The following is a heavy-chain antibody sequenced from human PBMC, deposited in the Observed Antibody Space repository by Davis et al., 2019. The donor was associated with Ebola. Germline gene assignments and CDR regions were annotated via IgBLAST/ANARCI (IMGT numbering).Heavy chain of an antibody. J-gene: IGHJ4*02. CDR2: IYYSGST. D-gene: IGHD2-2*01. CDR3: ARVPVVPAASGVDY. CDR1: GGSISSYY. V-gene: IGHV4-59*01. Sequence: SETLSLTCTVSGGSISSYYLSWIRHPPGKGLEWIGYIYYSGSTNYNPSLKSRVTISVDTSKNQFSLKLSSVTAADTAVYYCARVPVVPAASGVDYWGQGTLVTVSS.